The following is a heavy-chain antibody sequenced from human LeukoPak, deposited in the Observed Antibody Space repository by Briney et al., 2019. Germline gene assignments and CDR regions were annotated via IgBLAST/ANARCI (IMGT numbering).Heavy chain of an antibody. CDR2: IYHSGGT. Sequence: PSQTLSLTCAVSGGSISSGGYSWSWIRQPPGKGLEWIGYIYHSGGTYYNPSLKSRVTISVDRSKNQFSLKLSSVTAADTAVYYCARGNYYFDYWGQGTLVTVSS. CDR1: GGSISSGGYS. D-gene: IGHD1-7*01. CDR3: ARGNYYFDY. J-gene: IGHJ4*02. V-gene: IGHV4-30-2*01.